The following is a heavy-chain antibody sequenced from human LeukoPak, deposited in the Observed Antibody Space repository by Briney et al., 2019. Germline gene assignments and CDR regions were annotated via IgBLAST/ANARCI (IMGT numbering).Heavy chain of an antibody. CDR3: AIYSGSYHDY. V-gene: IGHV1-69*05. Sequence: SVKVSCKASGGTLSSYAISWMRQAPGQGLEWMGRIIPIFGTANYAQKFQGRVTITTDESTSTAYMELSSLRSEDTAVYYCAIYSGSYHDYWGQGTLVTVSS. D-gene: IGHD1-26*01. CDR2: IIPIFGTA. CDR1: GGTLSSYA. J-gene: IGHJ4*02.